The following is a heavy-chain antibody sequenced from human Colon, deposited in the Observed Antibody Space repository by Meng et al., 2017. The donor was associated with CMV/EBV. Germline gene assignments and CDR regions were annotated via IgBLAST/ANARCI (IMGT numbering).Heavy chain of an antibody. CDR1: DGSIRNSSYY. CDR3: AREQIAPRKNGMDV. V-gene: IGHV4-39*07. D-gene: IGHD1-14*01. J-gene: IGHJ6*02. Sequence: GSLSLTCTASDGSIRNSSYYWGWIRQPPGKGLEWIGSIYYSGTTYYNPSLKSRVTISVDTSKNQFSLKLTSVTAADTALYYCAREQIAPRKNGMDVWGQGTTVTVSS. CDR2: IYYSGTT.